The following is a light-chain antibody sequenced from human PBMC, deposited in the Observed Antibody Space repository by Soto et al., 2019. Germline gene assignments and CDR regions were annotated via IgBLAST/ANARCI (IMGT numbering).Light chain of an antibody. Sequence: QSALTQPASVSGSPGQSIAISCTGTSSDVVTYKYVSWYQQHPGKAPKLMIYEVSIRPSGVSDRFSGSESGNTASLTISGLRPEDEAYYYCCSYAGSTTRVVFGGGTKLTVL. CDR1: SSDVVTYKY. CDR3: CSYAGSTTRVV. J-gene: IGLJ2*01. V-gene: IGLV2-14*01. CDR2: EVS.